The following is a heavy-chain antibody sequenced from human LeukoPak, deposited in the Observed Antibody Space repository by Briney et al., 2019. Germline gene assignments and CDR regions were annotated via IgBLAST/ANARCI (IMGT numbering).Heavy chain of an antibody. CDR1: GFTFSSYE. V-gene: IGHV3-48*03. CDR3: ASKGNYDFWSGPES. D-gene: IGHD3-3*01. J-gene: IGHJ4*02. Sequence: PGGSLRLSCAASGFTFSSYEMNWVRQAPGKGLEWVSYISSSGSTIYYADSVKGRFTISRDNAKNSLYLQMNSLRAEDTAVYYCASKGNYDFWSGPESWGQGTLVTVSS. CDR2: ISSSGSTI.